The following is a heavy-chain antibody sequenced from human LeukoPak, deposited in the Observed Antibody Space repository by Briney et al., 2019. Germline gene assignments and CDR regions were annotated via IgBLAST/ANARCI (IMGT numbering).Heavy chain of an antibody. CDR1: GFTVSSNY. CDR3: ARDHIVVVTAIHYYYYGMDV. Sequence: GGSLRLSCAASGFTVSSNYMSWVRQAPGKGLEWVSVIYGGGTTKYTDSVKGRFTISRDNSKNTLYLQMNSLRAEDTAVYYCARDHIVVVTAIHYYYYGMDVWGQGTTVTVSS. V-gene: IGHV3-53*01. J-gene: IGHJ6*02. D-gene: IGHD2-21*02. CDR2: IYGGGTT.